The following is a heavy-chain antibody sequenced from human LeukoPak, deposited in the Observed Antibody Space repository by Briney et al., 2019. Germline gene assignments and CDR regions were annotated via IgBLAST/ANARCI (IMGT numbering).Heavy chain of an antibody. CDR2: IYYSGST. CDR3: ASAGAPYYFDY. CDR1: GGSISSSSYY. V-gene: IGHV4-39*01. Sequence: SETLSLTCTVSGGSISSSSYYWGWIRQPPGKGLEWIGSIYYSGSTYYNPFLKSRVTISVDTSKNQFSLKLSSVTAADTAVYYCASAGAPYYFDYWGQGTLVTVSS. J-gene: IGHJ4*02. D-gene: IGHD3-10*01.